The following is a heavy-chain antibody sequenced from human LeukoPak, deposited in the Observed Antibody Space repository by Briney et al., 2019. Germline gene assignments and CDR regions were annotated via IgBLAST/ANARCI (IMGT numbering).Heavy chain of an antibody. J-gene: IGHJ5*02. Sequence: GASVKVSCKASGYTFTSYGISWVQQAPGQGLEWMGWISAYNGNTNYAQKLQGRVTMTTDTSTSTAYMELRSLRSDDTAVYYCARDGAAAGRNWFDPWGQGTLVTVSS. V-gene: IGHV1-18*01. CDR3: ARDGAAAGRNWFDP. CDR2: ISAYNGNT. D-gene: IGHD6-13*01. CDR1: GYTFTSYG.